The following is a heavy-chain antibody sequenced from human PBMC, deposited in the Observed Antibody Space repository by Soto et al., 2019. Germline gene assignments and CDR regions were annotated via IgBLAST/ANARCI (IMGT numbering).Heavy chain of an antibody. J-gene: IGHJ4*02. CDR3: ARPQGRYCSGGSCYLSELDY. Sequence: SETLSLTCTVSGGSISSSSYYWGWIRQPPGKGLEWIGSIYYSGSTYYNPSLKSRVTISVDTSKNQFSLKLSSVTAADTAVYYCARPQGRYCSGGSCYLSELDYWGQGTLVTVSS. D-gene: IGHD2-15*01. V-gene: IGHV4-39*01. CDR1: GGSISSSSYY. CDR2: IYYSGST.